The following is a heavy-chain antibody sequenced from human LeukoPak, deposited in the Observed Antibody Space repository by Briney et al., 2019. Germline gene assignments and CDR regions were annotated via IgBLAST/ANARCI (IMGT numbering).Heavy chain of an antibody. J-gene: IGHJ3*02. V-gene: IGHV4-59*01. D-gene: IGHD5-24*01. CDR2: IYYSGSA. CDR1: GDSISSIY. Sequence: PSETLSLSCTVSGDSISSIYWSWIRQPPGKGLEWIGSIYYSGSADYIPSFRNRLTISVDTSKNEFSLKLSSVSAADTAVYYCATSDGYPYIDAFDIWGQGTMVTVSS. CDR3: ATSDGYPYIDAFDI.